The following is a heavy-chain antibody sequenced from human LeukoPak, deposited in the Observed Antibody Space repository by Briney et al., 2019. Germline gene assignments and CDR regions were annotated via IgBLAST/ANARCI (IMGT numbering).Heavy chain of an antibody. V-gene: IGHV3-11*01. CDR1: GFTFSDYY. CDR3: ARCGDILTGIDTFDI. D-gene: IGHD3-9*01. J-gene: IGHJ3*02. Sequence: GGSLRLSCAASGFTFSDYYMSWICQAPGKGLEWVSYISSSGSTIYYADSVKGRFTISRDNAKNSLYLQMNSLRAKDTAVYYCARCGDILTGIDTFDIWGQGTMVTVSS. CDR2: ISSSGSTI.